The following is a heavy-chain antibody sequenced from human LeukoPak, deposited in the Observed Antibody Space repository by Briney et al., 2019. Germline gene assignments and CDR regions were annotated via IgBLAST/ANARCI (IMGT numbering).Heavy chain of an antibody. D-gene: IGHD1-26*01. J-gene: IGHJ4*02. CDR1: GGTFSSYA. CDR2: IIPIFGTA. CDR3: ARDPDSGYLDY. Sequence: SVRVSYKASGGTFSSYAISWVRQAPRQRLEWMGGIIPIFGTANYAQKVQGRVTITADESKSTAYMELSSLRSEDTAVYYCARDPDSGYLDYWGQGTLVTVSS. V-gene: IGHV1-69*13.